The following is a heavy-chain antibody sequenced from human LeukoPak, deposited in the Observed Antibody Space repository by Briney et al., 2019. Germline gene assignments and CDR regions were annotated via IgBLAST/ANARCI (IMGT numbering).Heavy chain of an antibody. D-gene: IGHD1-26*01. CDR1: GGSISSYY. V-gene: IGHV4-59*05. J-gene: IGHJ4*02. CDR2: ITYSGST. Sequence: PSETLSLTCTVSGGSISSYYWSWIRQPPGKGLEWIGSITYSGSTYYNPSLESRVTISVDTSKNQFSLRLISVTAVDTAVYYCARQGVGATDCWGQGTLVTVSS. CDR3: ARQGVGATDC.